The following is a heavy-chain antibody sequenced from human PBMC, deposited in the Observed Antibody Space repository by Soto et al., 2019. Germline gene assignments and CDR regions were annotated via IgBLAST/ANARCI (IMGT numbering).Heavy chain of an antibody. CDR2: IYYSGST. Sequence: PSETLSLTCTVSGGSISSGGYYWSWIRQHPGKGLEWIGYIYYSGSTYYNPSLKSRVTISVDTSKNQFSLKLSSVTAADTAVYYCARHPSIAKFDPWGQGTLVTVSS. D-gene: IGHD3-16*02. V-gene: IGHV4-31*03. CDR1: GGSISSGGYY. CDR3: ARHPSIAKFDP. J-gene: IGHJ5*02.